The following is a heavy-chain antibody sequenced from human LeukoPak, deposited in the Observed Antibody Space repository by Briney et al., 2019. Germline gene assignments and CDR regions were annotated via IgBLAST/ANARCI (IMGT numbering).Heavy chain of an antibody. Sequence: SQTLSLTCTVSGDSMNSGSYFWNWIRQPAGKGLEFIRHIYSSGSTHYNPSLKSRVTISVDTSKNQFSLKLSSVTAADTAVYYCAREPQWFGELLYHYWGQGTLVTVSS. V-gene: IGHV4-61*09. J-gene: IGHJ4*02. CDR3: AREPQWFGELLYHY. D-gene: IGHD3-10*01. CDR1: GDSMNSGSYF. CDR2: IYSSGST.